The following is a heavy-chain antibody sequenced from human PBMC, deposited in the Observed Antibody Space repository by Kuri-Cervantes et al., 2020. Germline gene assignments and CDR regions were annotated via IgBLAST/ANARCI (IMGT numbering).Heavy chain of an antibody. Sequence: GGSLRLSCTGSGFTFNTYSMHWVRQAPGKGLEWVAFIRYDSTDKYYADSVRGRFTISRDNSKSALYLEMNTLRPEDTAVYYYARRPVTLVLDYWGQGTLVTVSS. CDR1: GFTFNTYS. J-gene: IGHJ4*02. V-gene: IGHV3-30*02. CDR2: IRYDSTDK. CDR3: ARRPVTLVLDY. D-gene: IGHD4-17*01.